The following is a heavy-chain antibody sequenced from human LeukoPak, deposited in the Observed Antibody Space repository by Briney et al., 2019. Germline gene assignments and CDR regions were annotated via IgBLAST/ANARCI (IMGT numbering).Heavy chain of an antibody. CDR2: ISAFNCNT. D-gene: IGHD3-22*01. Sequence: ASVKVSCKASVYTCTSYGISWVRQAPGQGLEWMGWISAFNCNTNYAQTLQRRVTMTTDTSTSTAYMELRSLRSDDTAVHYCARESKYYSDSSGYHSVLDYWGQGTLVTVSS. CDR1: VYTCTSYG. V-gene: IGHV1-18*01. J-gene: IGHJ4*02. CDR3: ARESKYYSDSSGYHSVLDY.